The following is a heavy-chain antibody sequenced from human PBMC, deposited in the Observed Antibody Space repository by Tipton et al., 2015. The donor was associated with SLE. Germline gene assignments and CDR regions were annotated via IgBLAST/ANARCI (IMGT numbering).Heavy chain of an antibody. J-gene: IGHJ4*02. Sequence: SLRLSCAVSGGSISNSNWWSWVRQPPGKGLEWIGEIYHSGSTNYNPSLKSRVTISVDTSKNQFSLKLSSVTVADTAVYYCAKDYNHDNADYNWGQGTLVIVSS. CDR2: IYHSGST. CDR3: AKDYNHDNADYN. V-gene: IGHV4-4*02. D-gene: IGHD4-17*01. CDR1: GGSISNSNW.